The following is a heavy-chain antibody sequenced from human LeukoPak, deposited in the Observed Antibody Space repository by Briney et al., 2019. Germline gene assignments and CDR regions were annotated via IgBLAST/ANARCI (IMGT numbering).Heavy chain of an antibody. CDR2: INTNTGNP. J-gene: IGHJ5*02. CDR1: GYTFTSYA. V-gene: IGHV7-4-1*02. Sequence: ASVKVSCKASGYTFTSYAMNWVRQAPGQGLEWLGWINTNTGNPTYAQGFTGRFVFSLDTSVSTAYLQISSLKAEDTAVYYCARRELEPKASRFDPWGQGTLVTVSS. CDR3: ARRELEPKASRFDP. D-gene: IGHD1-1*01.